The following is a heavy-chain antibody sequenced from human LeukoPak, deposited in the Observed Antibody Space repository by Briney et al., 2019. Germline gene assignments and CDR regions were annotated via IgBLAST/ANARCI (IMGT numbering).Heavy chain of an antibody. J-gene: IGHJ4*02. CDR1: GFTVSSNY. CDR2: IYSGGGT. CDR3: AREYCSGGSCYLDY. V-gene: IGHV3-66*02. D-gene: IGHD2-15*01. Sequence: GALRLSCAASGFTVSSNYMSWVRQAPGKGLEWVSVIYSGGGTYYADSVKGRFTISRDNSKNTLYLQMNSLRAEDTAVYYCAREYCSGGSCYLDYWGQGTLVTVSS.